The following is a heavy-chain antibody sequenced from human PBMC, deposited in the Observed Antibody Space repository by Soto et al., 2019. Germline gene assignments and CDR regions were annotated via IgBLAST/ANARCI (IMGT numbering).Heavy chain of an antibody. CDR2: ISGSGGST. CDR3: AKDHHARYIGPTYYFDY. Sequence: GGSLRLSCAASGFTFSSYAMSWVRQAPGKGLEWVSAISGSGGSTYYADSVKGRFTISRDNSKNTLYLQMNSLRAEDTAVYYCAKDHHARYIGPTYYFDYWGQGTLVTVSS. CDR1: GFTFSSYA. V-gene: IGHV3-23*01. J-gene: IGHJ4*02. D-gene: IGHD5-12*01.